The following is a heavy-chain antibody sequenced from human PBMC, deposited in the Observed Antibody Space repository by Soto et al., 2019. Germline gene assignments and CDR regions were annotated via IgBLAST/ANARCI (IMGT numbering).Heavy chain of an antibody. V-gene: IGHV4-31*03. J-gene: IGHJ4*02. CDR1: GGSISSGGYY. D-gene: IGHD4-4*01. CDR3: ARGKTTVTKWYFDY. Sequence: QVQLQESGPGLVKPSQTLSLTCTVSGGSISSGGYYWSWIRQHPGNGLEWIGYIYYSGSTYYNPSLKSRVTIAVDTSKNQFSLKMRSVTAADTAVYYCARGKTTVTKWYFDYWGQGTLVTVS. CDR2: IYYSGST.